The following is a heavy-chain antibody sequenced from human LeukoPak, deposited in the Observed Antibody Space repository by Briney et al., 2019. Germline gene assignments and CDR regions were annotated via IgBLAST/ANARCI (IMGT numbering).Heavy chain of an antibody. D-gene: IGHD3-9*01. V-gene: IGHV3-48*02. Sequence: GGSLRLSCAASGFTFSSYVMSWIRQAPGKGLEWVSYINHNGETIYYADSVKGRFTISRDNAKNLLYMQMNSLRDEDTAVYYCARDTDWAFDYWDQGTLVTVSS. CDR3: ARDTDWAFDY. J-gene: IGHJ4*02. CDR2: INHNGETI. CDR1: GFTFSSYV.